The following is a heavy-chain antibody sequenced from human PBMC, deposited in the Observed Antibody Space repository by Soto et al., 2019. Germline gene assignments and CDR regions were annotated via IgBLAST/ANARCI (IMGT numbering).Heavy chain of an antibody. Sequence: GASVKVSFKASGATFSSYAISWVRQAPGQGLEWMGGTIPIFGTANYAQKFQGRVTITADESTSTAYMELSSLRSEDTAVYYCARDLKEGSLDEIFGVVPHYYYGMDVWGQGTTVTVSS. V-gene: IGHV1-69*13. CDR2: TIPIFGTA. D-gene: IGHD3-3*01. J-gene: IGHJ6*02. CDR1: GATFSSYA. CDR3: ARDLKEGSLDEIFGVVPHYYYGMDV.